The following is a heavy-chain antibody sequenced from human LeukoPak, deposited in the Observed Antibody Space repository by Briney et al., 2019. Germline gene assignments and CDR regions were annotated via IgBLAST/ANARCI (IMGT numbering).Heavy chain of an antibody. CDR3: ASHTYSMETFDY. Sequence: SETLSLTCAVSGGSVSSGAYSWSWIRQPLGTGLEWIGYFYHSGSTYYNPSLKSRVTISVDRSKNQFSLKLNSVTAADTAVYYCASHTYSMETFDYWGQGTVVTVSS. CDR2: FYHSGST. CDR1: GGSVSSGAYS. J-gene: IGHJ4*02. D-gene: IGHD6-13*01. V-gene: IGHV4-30-2*01.